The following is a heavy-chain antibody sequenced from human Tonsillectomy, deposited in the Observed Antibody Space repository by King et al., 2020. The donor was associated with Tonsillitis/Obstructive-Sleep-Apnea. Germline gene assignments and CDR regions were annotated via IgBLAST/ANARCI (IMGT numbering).Heavy chain of an antibody. CDR1: GFSLSNVRMG. CDR3: ARAEMSTISAFSLDS. Sequence: TLKESGPVLVKPTETLTLTCTVSGFSLSNVRMGVNWIRQPPGKAREWLAHIFSNADKSYIPSLKNRLTISKDASKSQVVLTLTNMDPVDTATYYCARAEMSTISAFSLDSWGQGILVTVSS. J-gene: IGHJ4*02. V-gene: IGHV2-26*01. D-gene: IGHD5-24*01. CDR2: IFSNADK.